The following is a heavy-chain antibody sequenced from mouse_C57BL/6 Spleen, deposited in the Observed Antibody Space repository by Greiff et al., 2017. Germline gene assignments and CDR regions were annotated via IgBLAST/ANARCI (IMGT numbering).Heavy chain of an antibody. J-gene: IGHJ4*01. CDR3: TTPNWDWMDY. Sequence: EVQLQQSGAELVRPGASVKLSCTASGFNIKDDYMHWVKQRPEQGLEWIGWIDPENGDTEYASKFQGKATITADTSSNTAYLQLSSLTSEDTAVYYCTTPNWDWMDYWGQGTSVTVSS. CDR2: IDPENGDT. D-gene: IGHD4-1*01. CDR1: GFNIKDDY. V-gene: IGHV14-4*01.